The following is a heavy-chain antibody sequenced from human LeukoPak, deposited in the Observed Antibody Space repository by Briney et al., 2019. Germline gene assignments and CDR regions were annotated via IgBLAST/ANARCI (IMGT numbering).Heavy chain of an antibody. J-gene: IGHJ4*02. D-gene: IGHD3-22*01. CDR2: IYYSGST. CDR1: GGSISSSSYY. Sequence: SETLSLTCTVSGGSISSSSYYWGWIRQPPGKGLEWIGSIYYSGSTYYNPSLKSRVTISVDTSKNQFSLKLSSVTAADTAVYYCARLTYYYDSSGHPTLYWGQGTLVTVSS. V-gene: IGHV4-39*01. CDR3: ARLTYYYDSSGHPTLY.